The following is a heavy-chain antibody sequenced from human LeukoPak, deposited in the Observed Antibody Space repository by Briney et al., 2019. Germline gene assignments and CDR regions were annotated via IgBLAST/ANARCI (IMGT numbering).Heavy chain of an antibody. Sequence: SETLSLTCTVSGDSISSYYWSWIRQPAGKGLEWIGRIYTSGSTNYNPSLKSRVTMSVDTSKNQFSLKLSSVTAADTAVYFCARDSHFYGSGSYLGYWGQGTLVTVSS. J-gene: IGHJ4*02. D-gene: IGHD3-10*01. V-gene: IGHV4-4*07. CDR1: GDSISSYY. CDR2: IYTSGST. CDR3: ARDSHFYGSGSYLGY.